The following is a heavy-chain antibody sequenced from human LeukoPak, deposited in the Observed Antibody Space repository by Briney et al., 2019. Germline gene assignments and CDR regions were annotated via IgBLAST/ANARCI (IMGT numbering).Heavy chain of an antibody. J-gene: IGHJ4*02. D-gene: IGHD6-13*01. CDR3: AKALEGSSFDS. CDR2: INLDGTEH. Sequence: GESLRLSCAASGFSFSSYWMSWVRQAPGKGLEWVANINLDGTEHNYVDSVLGRFTISRDNAKNSLFLQMNSLRAEDTAIYYCAKALEGSSFDSWGQGTRVPVSS. CDR1: GFSFSSYW. V-gene: IGHV3-7*01.